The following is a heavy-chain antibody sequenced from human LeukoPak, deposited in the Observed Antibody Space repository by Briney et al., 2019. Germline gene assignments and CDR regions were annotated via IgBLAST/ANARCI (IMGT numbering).Heavy chain of an antibody. Sequence: PGGSLRLSCAASGFTFSSYAMSWVRQAPGKGLEWVSAISGSGGSTYYADSVKGRFTISRDNSKNTLYLQMNSLGAEDTAVYYCAKGRNVEMATSPHDYWGQGTLVTVSS. V-gene: IGHV3-23*01. J-gene: IGHJ4*02. D-gene: IGHD5-24*01. CDR2: ISGSGGST. CDR3: AKGRNVEMATSPHDY. CDR1: GFTFSSYA.